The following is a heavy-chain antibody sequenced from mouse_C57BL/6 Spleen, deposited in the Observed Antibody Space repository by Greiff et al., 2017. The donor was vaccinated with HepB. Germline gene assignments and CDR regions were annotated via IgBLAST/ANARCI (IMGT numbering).Heavy chain of an antibody. Sequence: DVMLVESGEGLVKPGGSLKLSCAASGFTFSSYAMSWVRQTPEKRLEWVAYISSGGDYIYYADTVKGRYTISRDNARNTLYLQMSSLKSEDTAMYYCTRRGYDPLYAMDYWGQGTSVTVSS. CDR1: GFTFSSYA. V-gene: IGHV5-9-1*02. CDR2: ISSGGDYI. D-gene: IGHD2-10*02. CDR3: TRRGYDPLYAMDY. J-gene: IGHJ4*01.